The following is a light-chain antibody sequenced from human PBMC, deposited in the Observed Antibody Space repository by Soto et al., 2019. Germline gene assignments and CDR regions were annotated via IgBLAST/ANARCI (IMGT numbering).Light chain of an antibody. J-gene: IGKJ1*01. V-gene: IGKV3-20*01. CDR1: QGVSSNY. Sequence: EVVLTQSPGTLSLSPGERATLSCRASQGVSSNYVAWYQQIPGQTPRLLIYGASSRATGIPDRFSGSGSGTDFTLNISRLEREDFAVYYCQQHGSSPWMFGQGTKVDIK. CDR3: QQHGSSPWM. CDR2: GAS.